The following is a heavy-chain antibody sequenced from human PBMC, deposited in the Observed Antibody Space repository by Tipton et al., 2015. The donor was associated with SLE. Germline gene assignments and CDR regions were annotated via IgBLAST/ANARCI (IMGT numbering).Heavy chain of an antibody. V-gene: IGHV3-30*03. J-gene: IGHJ4*02. CDR3: ARDLVPNGHIDY. D-gene: IGHD2-8*01. CDR1: GGSISSYY. CDR2: ISYDGSNK. Sequence: LSLTCTVSGGSISSYYWSWVRQAPGKGLEWVAVISYDGSNKYYADSVKGRFTISRDNSKNTLYLQMNSLRAEDTAVYYCARDLVPNGHIDYWGQGTLVTVSS.